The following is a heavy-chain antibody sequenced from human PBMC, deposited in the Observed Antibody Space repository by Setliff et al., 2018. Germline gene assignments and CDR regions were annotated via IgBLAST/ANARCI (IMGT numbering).Heavy chain of an antibody. CDR2: IWNDGSTK. D-gene: IGHD3-3*01. Sequence: TGGSLRLSCAASGFTFSIYSMSWVRQAPGKGLEWVAPIWNDGSTKFYGDSVKGRFTISRDNSKNMLYLQLNSPRAEDTAVYFCAGTIFGVQYYFDYWGQGTLVTVSS. V-gene: IGHV3-33*08. J-gene: IGHJ4*02. CDR3: AGTIFGVQYYFDY. CDR1: GFTFSIYS.